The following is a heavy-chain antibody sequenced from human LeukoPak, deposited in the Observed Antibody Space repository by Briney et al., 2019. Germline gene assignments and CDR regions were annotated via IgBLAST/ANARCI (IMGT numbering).Heavy chain of an antibody. CDR1: GFTFSSYW. Sequence: GGSLRLSCAASGFTFSSYWMHWVRQAPGKGLVCVSRIKSDGNSTSYAVSVKGLFTIPRDDDENTLYLQMNSLRAEDTAAYYCARAYNSHFDYWGQGALVSVST. CDR3: ARAYNSHFDY. V-gene: IGHV3-74*01. CDR2: IKSDGNST. D-gene: IGHD1-1*01. J-gene: IGHJ4*02.